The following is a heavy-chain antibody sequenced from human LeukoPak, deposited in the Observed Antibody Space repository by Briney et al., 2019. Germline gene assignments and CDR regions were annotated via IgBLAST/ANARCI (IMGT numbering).Heavy chain of an antibody. CDR2: ISAYNGNT. CDR3: ARDRQVRGVIIEPPYYYYYMDV. CDR1: GYTFTSYG. J-gene: IGHJ6*03. Sequence: ASVKVSCKASGYTFTSYGISWVRQAPGQGLEWMGWISAYNGNTNYAQKLQGRVTMTTDTSTSTAYMELRSLRSDDTAVYYCARDRQVRGVIIEPPYYYYYMDVWGKGTTVTVSS. V-gene: IGHV1-18*01. D-gene: IGHD3-10*01.